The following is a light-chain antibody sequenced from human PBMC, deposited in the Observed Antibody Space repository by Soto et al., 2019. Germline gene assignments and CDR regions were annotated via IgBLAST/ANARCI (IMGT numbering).Light chain of an antibody. CDR3: HHYDNSRTWT. Sequence: ELVLTQSPGTLSLSPGERATLSCRASQSVGSTYLAWGQQKLGQDPRLLIYGESNRATGIPDRFSGSGSGIDFTLTISRLEPEDFAVYYCHHYDNSRTWTFGQVTNMEIK. J-gene: IGKJ1*01. CDR2: GES. CDR1: QSVGSTY. V-gene: IGKV3-20*01.